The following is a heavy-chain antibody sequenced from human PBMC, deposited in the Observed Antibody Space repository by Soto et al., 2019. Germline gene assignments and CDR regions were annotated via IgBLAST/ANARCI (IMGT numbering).Heavy chain of an antibody. CDR3: GRDSKWDDTSVGMDV. J-gene: IGHJ6*02. V-gene: IGHV1-3*01. D-gene: IGHD2-2*01. Sequence: GASVKVSCKASGYSFTRYSIHWVRQAPGQSLEWMGWTNAGNGNTKYSQKFQGRVTITRDTSASTAYMELSSLRSEDTSLYYCGRDSKWDDTSVGMDVWGQGTKVTVSS. CDR1: GYSFTRYS. CDR2: TNAGNGNT.